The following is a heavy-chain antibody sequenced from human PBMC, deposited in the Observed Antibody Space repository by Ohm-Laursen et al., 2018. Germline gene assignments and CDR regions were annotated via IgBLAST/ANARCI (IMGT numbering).Heavy chain of an antibody. Sequence: ASVKVSCNVSGYTFTDYYMHWLRQAPGQGLEWMGWINPNSGGTNYAQKFQGRVTMTRDTSIGTAYMELSRLISDDTAVFYCARGGQYSGSYSSYYYAMDVWGQGTTITVSS. CDR3: ARGGQYSGSYSSYYYAMDV. D-gene: IGHD1-26*01. J-gene: IGHJ6*02. V-gene: IGHV1-2*02. CDR1: GYTFTDYY. CDR2: INPNSGGT.